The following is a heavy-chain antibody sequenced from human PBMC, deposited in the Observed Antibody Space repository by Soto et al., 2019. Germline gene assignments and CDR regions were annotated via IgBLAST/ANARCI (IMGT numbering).Heavy chain of an antibody. J-gene: IGHJ4*02. CDR1: WGYLRGYY. CDR3: AREFYYDSSGIGFES. D-gene: IGHD3-22*01. V-gene: IGHV4-59*01. CDR2: FYSSGSP. Sequence: QPLTYTVSWGYLRGYYWSWILQPTGKGLEWIGDFYSSGSPHHNPSLKNRVSISEDRSKNEFSLKLSSVTAADTAIYYCAREFYYDSSGIGFESWGQGTLVTVSS.